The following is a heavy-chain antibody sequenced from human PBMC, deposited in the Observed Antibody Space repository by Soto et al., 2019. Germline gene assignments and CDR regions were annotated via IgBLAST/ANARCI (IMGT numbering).Heavy chain of an antibody. V-gene: IGHV4-59*08. Sequence: QVQLQESGPGLVKPSETLSLTCTVSGGSMTYYFWSWLRQPPGKELEWIGYVHYSGTTNYNPSLKSRVTISVDTSKNQSSLNLRSVTAADTAVYYCTRQHNYVGVWGQGTTVTVSS. J-gene: IGHJ6*02. D-gene: IGHD1-1*01. CDR3: TRQHNYVGV. CDR1: GGSMTYYF. CDR2: VHYSGTT.